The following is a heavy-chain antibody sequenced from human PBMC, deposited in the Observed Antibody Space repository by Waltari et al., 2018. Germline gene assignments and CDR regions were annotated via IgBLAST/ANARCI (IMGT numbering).Heavy chain of an antibody. J-gene: IGHJ4*02. Sequence: QVQLVQSGAEVKKPGSSVKVSCKASGGTFSSYGITWVRQAPGQGLEWVGGIIPIFGTSHDAQKFQGRVTVTANESTSTAYMELSRLRSEDTAVYYCVRTAIVGASDDFWGQGTLVTVSS. CDR3: VRTAIVGASDDF. V-gene: IGHV1-69*01. D-gene: IGHD1-26*01. CDR2: IIPIFGTS. CDR1: GGTFSSYG.